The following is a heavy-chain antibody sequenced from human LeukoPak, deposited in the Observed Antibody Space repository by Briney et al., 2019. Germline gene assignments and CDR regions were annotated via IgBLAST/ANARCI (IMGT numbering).Heavy chain of an antibody. D-gene: IGHD3-9*01. Sequence: PSETLSLTCAVSTYSISSGFYWAWVRQPPGKGLEWIGNIYYSGSTYCNPSLKSRIIISVDTSKNQFSLKLRSVTAADTAVYYCARAFDYNWFNPWGQGTLVTVSS. V-gene: IGHV4-38-2*01. CDR1: TYSISSGFY. CDR2: IYYSGST. J-gene: IGHJ5*02. CDR3: ARAFDYNWFNP.